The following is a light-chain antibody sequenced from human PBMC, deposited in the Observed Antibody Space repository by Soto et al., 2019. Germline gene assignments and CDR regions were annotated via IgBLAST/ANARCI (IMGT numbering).Light chain of an antibody. V-gene: IGLV2-14*01. CDR2: EVS. CDR3: SSYTSSGTLVV. Sequence: QLVLTQPASVSGSPGQSITISCTGTSSDIGGYKYVSWYQQHPGKAPKLMIFEVSNRPSGVSNRFSGSKSGNTASLTISGLQADDEADYYCSSYTSSGTLVVFGGGTKLTVL. J-gene: IGLJ2*01. CDR1: SSDIGGYKY.